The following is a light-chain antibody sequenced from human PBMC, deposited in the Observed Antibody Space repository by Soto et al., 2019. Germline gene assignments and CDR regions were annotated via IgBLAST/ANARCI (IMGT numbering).Light chain of an antibody. CDR1: QSVNSY. J-gene: IGKJ1*01. CDR2: DAS. CDR3: QQRSSNWRWT. V-gene: IGKV3-11*01. Sequence: EIVLTQSPATLSLSPGGRATLSCRASQSVNSYLAWYQQKPGQAPRLLIYDASNRAAGIPARFSGSGSGTDFTLTITNLEPEDFAVYYGQQRSSNWRWTFGQGTKVDIK.